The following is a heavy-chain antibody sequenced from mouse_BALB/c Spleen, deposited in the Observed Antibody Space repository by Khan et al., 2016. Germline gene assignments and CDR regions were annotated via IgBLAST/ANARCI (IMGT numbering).Heavy chain of an antibody. CDR1: GFAFSSYW. V-gene: IGHV1-80*01. J-gene: IGHJ3*01. CDR2: IYPGDGDT. CDR3: ARGTPFAN. D-gene: IGHD2-14*01. Sequence: QVQLQQSGAELVRPGSSVKISCKASGFAFSSYWMNWVKQRPGQGLEWIGQIYPGDGDTNYNGKFKGKATLTADKSSRTAYMQLSSLTSEDSAVYFCARGTPFANWGQGTLVTVSA.